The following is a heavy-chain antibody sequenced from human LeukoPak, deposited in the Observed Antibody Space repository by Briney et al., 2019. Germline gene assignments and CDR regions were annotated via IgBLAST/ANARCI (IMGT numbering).Heavy chain of an antibody. Sequence: ASETLSLTCAVYGGSFSGYYWSWIRQPPGKGLEWIGEINHSGSTNYNPSLKSRVTISVDTSKNQFSLKLSSVTAADTAVYYCARGGWFGEFNDAFDIWGQGTMVTVSS. V-gene: IGHV4-34*01. CDR1: GGSFSGYY. J-gene: IGHJ3*02. CDR2: INHSGST. D-gene: IGHD3-10*01. CDR3: ARGGWFGEFNDAFDI.